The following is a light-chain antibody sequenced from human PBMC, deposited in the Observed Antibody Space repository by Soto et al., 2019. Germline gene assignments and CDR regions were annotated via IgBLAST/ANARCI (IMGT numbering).Light chain of an antibody. CDR2: DNY. J-gene: IGLJ3*02. CDR3: GTWITDGGV. Sequence: QSVLTQPPSVSAAPGQRVTISCSGRYPSIGDNYFAWYQQLPGAAPKLLIYDNYKRPSGIPDRFSASKSGTSATLEIAGLQAGDEAHYYCGTWITDGGVFGGGTKLTVL. V-gene: IGLV1-51*01. CDR1: YPSIGDNY.